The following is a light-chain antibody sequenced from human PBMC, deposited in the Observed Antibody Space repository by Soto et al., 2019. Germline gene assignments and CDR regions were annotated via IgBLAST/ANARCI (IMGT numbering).Light chain of an antibody. V-gene: IGLV2-11*01. CDR1: SSNVGGYNY. CDR2: DVS. Sequence: QSALTQPRSVSESPGQSVTISCTGTSSNVGGYNYVSWYQQHPGKAPKLMIYDVSKRPSGVPDRFSGSKSGNTASLTISGLQAEDEADYYCCSYAGSYTLYVFGTGTKL. J-gene: IGLJ1*01. CDR3: CSYAGSYTLYV.